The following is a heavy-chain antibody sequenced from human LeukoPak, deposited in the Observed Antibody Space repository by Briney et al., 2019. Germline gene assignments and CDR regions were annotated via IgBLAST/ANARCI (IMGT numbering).Heavy chain of an antibody. CDR3: AKDRYYYDSSGYYLFDY. CDR2: ISGSGGST. Sequence: LGGSLRLSCAASGFTFSSYAMSWVRQAPGKGLEWVSAISGSGGSTYYADSVKGRFTISRDNSKNTLYLQMNSLRAEDTAVYYCAKDRYYYDSSGYYLFDYWGQGTLVTVSS. D-gene: IGHD3-22*01. CDR1: GFTFSSYA. V-gene: IGHV3-23*01. J-gene: IGHJ4*02.